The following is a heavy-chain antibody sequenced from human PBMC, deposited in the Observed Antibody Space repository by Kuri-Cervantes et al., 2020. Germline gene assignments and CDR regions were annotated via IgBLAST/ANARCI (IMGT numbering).Heavy chain of an antibody. D-gene: IGHD3-16*01. V-gene: IGHV4-38-2*01. J-gene: IGHJ4*02. CDR3: ARRKALGGVFDN. CDR1: GYSISSGYY. CDR2: IYHSGST. Sequence: SQTLSLTCAVLGYSISSGYYWGWIRQPPGKGLEWIGSIYHSGSTHYNPSFKGRVTISVDTSKNQFSLKLSSVTAADTAVYFCARRKALGGVFDNWGQGTLVTVSS.